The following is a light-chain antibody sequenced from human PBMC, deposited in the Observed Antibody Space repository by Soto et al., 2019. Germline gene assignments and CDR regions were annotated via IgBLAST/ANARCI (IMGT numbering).Light chain of an antibody. CDR3: SSYAGSNNYV. CDR1: SSDVGDYNY. J-gene: IGLJ1*01. V-gene: IGLV2-8*01. Sequence: ALTQPPSASGSPGQSVTISCTGTSSDVGDYNYVSWYQQHPGKAPKLLIYEVSKRPSGVPDRFSGSKSGNTASLTVSGLQAEVEADYYCSSYAGSNNYVFGTGTKLTVL. CDR2: EVS.